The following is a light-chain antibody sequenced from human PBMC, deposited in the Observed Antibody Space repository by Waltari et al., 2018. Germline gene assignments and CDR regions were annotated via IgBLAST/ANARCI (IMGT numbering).Light chain of an antibody. V-gene: IGKV3-15*01. J-gene: IGKJ4*01. CDR2: GAF. CDR3: QQYNNWPLT. CDR1: QSVSSN. Sequence: EIVMTQSPATLSVSPGERATLSCRASQSVSSNLAWYQQKPGQAPRLLIYGAFTRATDIPARFSGSGSGTEFTLTISSLLSEDFAVYYCQQYNNWPLTFGGGTKVEI.